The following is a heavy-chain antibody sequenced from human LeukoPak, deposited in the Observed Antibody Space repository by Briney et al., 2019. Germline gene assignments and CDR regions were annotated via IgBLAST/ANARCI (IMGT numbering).Heavy chain of an antibody. D-gene: IGHD3-22*01. Sequence: GGSLRLSCAASGFAFSLYTMNWVRQAPGKGLEWVPYISSSSSTIYYADSVKGRFTISRDNAKNSLYLQMNSLRAEDTAVYYCARDEDAYDSSGYYFGYWGQGTLVTVSS. CDR2: ISSSSSTI. J-gene: IGHJ4*02. CDR3: ARDEDAYDSSGYYFGY. V-gene: IGHV3-48*01. CDR1: GFAFSLYT.